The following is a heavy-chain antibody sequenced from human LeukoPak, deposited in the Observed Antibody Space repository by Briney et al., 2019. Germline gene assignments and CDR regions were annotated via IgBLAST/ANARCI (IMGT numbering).Heavy chain of an antibody. Sequence: GGSLRLSCAASGFSFSSHAMSWVRQAPGKGLEWVSGLSGSGTTTYYADSVKGRFTISRDNSKNTLYLEMNSLRAEDTAVYYCAKGIDGSGNVHWGQGTLVTVSS. CDR2: LSGSGTTT. CDR1: GFSFSSHA. CDR3: AKGIDGSGNVH. V-gene: IGHV3-23*01. J-gene: IGHJ4*02. D-gene: IGHD3-10*01.